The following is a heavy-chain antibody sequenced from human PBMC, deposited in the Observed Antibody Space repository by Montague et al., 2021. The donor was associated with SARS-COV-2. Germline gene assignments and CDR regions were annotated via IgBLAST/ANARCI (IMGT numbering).Heavy chain of an antibody. CDR3: ARDPSYYYGPGTSNPFDI. Sequence: SVKVSFKASGYTFTSYGISWVRQAPGQGLEWMGWISGYNGNTKNAQKFQDRVTMATDTSTSTAYMDLRSLRSDDTAVYYCARDPSYYYGPGTSNPFDIWGQGTMGTVSS. V-gene: IGHV1-18*04. CDR1: GYTFTSYG. D-gene: IGHD3-10*01. CDR2: ISGYNGNT. J-gene: IGHJ3*02.